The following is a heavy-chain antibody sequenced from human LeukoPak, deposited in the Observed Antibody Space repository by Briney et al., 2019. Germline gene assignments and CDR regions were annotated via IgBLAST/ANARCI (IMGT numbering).Heavy chain of an antibody. CDR2: IYYSGST. CDR3: ARDARAGTADY. J-gene: IGHJ4*02. CDR1: GGSISSYY. D-gene: IGHD6-19*01. V-gene: IGHV4-59*01. Sequence: SETLSLTCTVSGGSISSYYWSWIRRPPGKGLEWIGYIYYSGSTNYNPSLKSRVTISVDTSKNQFSLKLSSVTAADTAVYYCARDARAGTADYWGQGTLVTVSS.